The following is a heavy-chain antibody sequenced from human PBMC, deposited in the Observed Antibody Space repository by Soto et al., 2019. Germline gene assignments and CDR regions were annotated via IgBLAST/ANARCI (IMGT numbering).Heavy chain of an antibody. J-gene: IGHJ5*01. CDR1: GYSFHNSG. CDR2: ISVLNGYA. Sequence: QVQLVQSGPELKKPGASVKVSCKTSGYSFHNSGISWVRQAPGQGLEWMGWISVLNGYAHYGQKFQGRVIMTADTFTSTAYMELRGLRSDDTAMYYCSKNGTTWFASSGQGTPVTVSS. D-gene: IGHD1-1*01. V-gene: IGHV1-18*01. CDR3: SKNGTTWFAS.